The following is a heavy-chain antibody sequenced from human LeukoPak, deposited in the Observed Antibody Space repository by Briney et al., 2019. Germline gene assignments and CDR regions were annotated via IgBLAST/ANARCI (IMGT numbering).Heavy chain of an antibody. CDR1: GFTFSSYA. J-gene: IGHJ3*02. V-gene: IGHV3-30-3*01. Sequence: PGGSLRLSCAAPGFTFSSYAMHWVRQAPGKGLEWVAVISYDGSNKYYADSVKGRFTISRDNSKNTLYLQMNSLRAEDTAVYYCARAGVVTAILGAFDIWGQGTMVTVSS. CDR2: ISYDGSNK. CDR3: ARAGVVTAILGAFDI. D-gene: IGHD2-21*02.